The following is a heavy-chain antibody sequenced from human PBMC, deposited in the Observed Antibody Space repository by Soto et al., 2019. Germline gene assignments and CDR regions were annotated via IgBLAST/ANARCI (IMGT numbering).Heavy chain of an antibody. D-gene: IGHD4-17*01. J-gene: IGHJ4*02. Sequence: QVQLQESGPGLVKPSQTLSLTCTVSGGSISSGGYYWSWIRQHPGKGLEWIGYIYYSGSTYYNPSLQSRVTISVDTSKNQFSLKLSSVTAADTAVYYCARVPTVTSAWYFDYWGQGTLVTVSS. CDR2: IYYSGST. CDR1: GGSISSGGYY. V-gene: IGHV4-31*03. CDR3: ARVPTVTSAWYFDY.